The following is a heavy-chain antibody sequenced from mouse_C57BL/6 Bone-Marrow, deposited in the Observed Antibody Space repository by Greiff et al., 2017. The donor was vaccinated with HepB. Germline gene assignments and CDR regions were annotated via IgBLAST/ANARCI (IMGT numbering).Heavy chain of an antibody. Sequence: QVHVKQSGAELVRPGASVTLSCKASGYTFTDYEMHWVKQTPVHGLEWIGAIDPETGGTAYNQKFKGKAILTADKSSSTAYMELRSLTSEDSAVYYCTRYGFYYYAMDYWGQGTSVTVSS. CDR2: IDPETGGT. V-gene: IGHV1-15*01. J-gene: IGHJ4*01. D-gene: IGHD1-1*01. CDR1: GYTFTDYE. CDR3: TRYGFYYYAMDY.